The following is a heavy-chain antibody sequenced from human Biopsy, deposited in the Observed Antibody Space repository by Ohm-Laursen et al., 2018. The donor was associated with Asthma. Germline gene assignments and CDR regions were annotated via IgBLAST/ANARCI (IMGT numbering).Heavy chain of an antibody. CDR2: IIPMYGVP. V-gene: IGHV1-69*13. CDR3: ARVDAIMISGDFYFYSGFDL. CDR1: GYTFIGYH. D-gene: IGHD3-16*01. Sequence: GASVKVSCKASGYTFIGYHIHWVRQAPGQGLEWMGGIIPMYGVPKVAQKFQGRVTITADESTSTAYMEMSSLRSEDTAVYYCARVDAIMISGDFYFYSGFDLWGQGTTVRVSS. J-gene: IGHJ6*02.